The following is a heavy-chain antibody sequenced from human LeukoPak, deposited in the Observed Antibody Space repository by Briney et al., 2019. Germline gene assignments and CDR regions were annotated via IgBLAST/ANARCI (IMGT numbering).Heavy chain of an antibody. CDR1: GYSISSGFH. D-gene: IGHD2-15*01. V-gene: IGHV4-38-2*01. CDR2: IFHGGNT. CDR3: ARTRYCSGATRYSPELFDS. J-gene: IGHJ4*02. Sequence: PSETLSLTCAVSGYSISSGFHWGWLRQSPGKGLEWIGSIFHGGNTYYNPSLKSRVTISVDTSMNQFSLRVTSVTAADTAVYYCARTRYCSGATRYSPELFDSWGQGTLVTVSS.